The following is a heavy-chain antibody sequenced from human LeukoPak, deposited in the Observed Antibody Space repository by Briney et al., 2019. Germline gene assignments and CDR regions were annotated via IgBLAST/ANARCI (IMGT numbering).Heavy chain of an antibody. CDR2: IYYSAST. CDR3: ARGRDHPDY. D-gene: IGHD2-21*02. Sequence: PSETLSLTCTVSGVSISSYYWSWIRQPPGKRLEWIGYIYYSASTTDNPSLKSRVTISLDTSKNQFSLKLNSVTSADTAVYYCARGRDHPDYWGQGTLVTVSS. J-gene: IGHJ4*02. CDR1: GVSISSYY. V-gene: IGHV4-59*01.